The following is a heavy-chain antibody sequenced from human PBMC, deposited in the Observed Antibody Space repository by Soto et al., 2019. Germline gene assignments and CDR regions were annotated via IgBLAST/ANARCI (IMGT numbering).Heavy chain of an antibody. J-gene: IGHJ4*02. CDR3: ASYDFWSGYYFDY. CDR1: GGSISSSSYY. V-gene: IGHV4-39*01. CDR2: IYYSGST. Sequence: SETLSLTCTVSGGSISSSSYYWGWIRQPPGKGLEWIGSIYYSGSTYYNPSLKSRVTISVDTSKNQFSLKLSSVTAADTAVYYCASYDFWSGYYFDYWGQGTLVTVSS. D-gene: IGHD3-3*01.